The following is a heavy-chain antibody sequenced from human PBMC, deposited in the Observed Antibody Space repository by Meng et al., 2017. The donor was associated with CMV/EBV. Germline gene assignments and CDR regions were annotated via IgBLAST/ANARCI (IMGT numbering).Heavy chain of an antibody. J-gene: IGHJ6*02. CDR3: ARDYCSSTSCYREGDYYYYYGMDV. D-gene: IGHD2-2*02. CDR1: GFTFDDYA. V-gene: IGHV3-9*01. Sequence: SLKISCAASGFTFDDYAMHWVRQAPGKGLEWVSGISWNSGSIGYADSVKGRFTISRDNAKNSLYLQMNSLRAEDTALYYCARDYCSSTSCYREGDYYYYYGMDVWGQGTTVTVSS. CDR2: ISWNSGSI.